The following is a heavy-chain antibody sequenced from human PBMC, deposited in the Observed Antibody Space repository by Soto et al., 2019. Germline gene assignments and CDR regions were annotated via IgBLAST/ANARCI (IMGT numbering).Heavy chain of an antibody. CDR2: IYCDDDK. J-gene: IGHJ6*02. CDR3: AYLPCSGGSCYWSSFSGMDV. V-gene: IGHV2-5*02. CDR1: GFSLSTSGVG. Sequence: QITLKESGPPLVKPTQTLTLTCTFSGFSLSTSGVGVAWIRQPPGKALEWLALIYCDDDKRYRPSLESRLAITKHTSKTQVVLTMTNSASVDTATYSCAYLPCSGGSCYWSSFSGMDVWGQGTTVTVSS. D-gene: IGHD2-15*01.